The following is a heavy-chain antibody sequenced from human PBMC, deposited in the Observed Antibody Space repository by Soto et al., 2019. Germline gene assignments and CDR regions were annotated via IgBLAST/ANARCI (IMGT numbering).Heavy chain of an antibody. D-gene: IGHD2-2*01. CDR3: AREIGYCISTSCSFDY. Sequence: QVQLVQSGAEVKKPGASVKVSCKASGYTFTSYYMHWVRQAPGQGLEWMGIINPSGGSTSYAQKFQGRVPMTRDTSTSPVYMELSSLRSEDTAVYYCAREIGYCISTSCSFDYWGQGTLVTVSS. CDR1: GYTFTSYY. J-gene: IGHJ4*02. CDR2: INPSGGST. V-gene: IGHV1-46*01.